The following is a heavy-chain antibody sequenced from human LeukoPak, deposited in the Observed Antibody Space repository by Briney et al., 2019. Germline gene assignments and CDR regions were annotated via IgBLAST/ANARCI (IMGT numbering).Heavy chain of an antibody. CDR2: IYHNGST. CDR3: ARTGSSSPLFDY. D-gene: IGHD6-6*01. V-gene: IGHV4-30-2*01. Sequence: SQTLSLTCTVSGCSISSGGYYWRWLRQPPGKGLEWIGYIYHNGSTYYNPSLKSRVTISVDRSKNQFSLKLSSVTAADTAVYYCARTGSSSPLFDYWGQGTLVTVSS. J-gene: IGHJ4*02. CDR1: GCSISSGGYY.